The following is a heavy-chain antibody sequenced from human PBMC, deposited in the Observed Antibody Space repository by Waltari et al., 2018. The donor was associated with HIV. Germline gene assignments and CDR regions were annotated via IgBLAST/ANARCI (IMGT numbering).Heavy chain of an antibody. J-gene: IGHJ4*02. V-gene: IGHV3-15*01. Sequence: EVQLVESGRGLVKPWGSLRLSCAASGTTFTDAWMNWVRQAPGKGLEWVGRIKSSTDGGTIDYAAPVKGRFTISRDDSKNTLYLQMNSLKTEDTAVYFCTTDYWVVTAYWGQGTLVTVSS. CDR2: IKSSTDGGTI. CDR3: TTDYWVVTAY. CDR1: GTTFTDAW. D-gene: IGHD2-21*02.